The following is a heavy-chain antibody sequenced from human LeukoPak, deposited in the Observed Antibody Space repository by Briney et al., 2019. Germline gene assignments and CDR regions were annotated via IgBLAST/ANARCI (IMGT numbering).Heavy chain of an antibody. CDR2: ISGSGGST. CDR1: GFTFSSYA. D-gene: IGHD6-19*01. Sequence: PGGSLRLSCAASGFTFSSYAMSWVRQAPGKGLEWVSAISGSGGSTYYADSVKGRFTISRDNSKNTLYLQMNSLRPEDTAVYYCARDPLSVTGTNERYDYYGFDVWGQGTTVTVSS. J-gene: IGHJ6*02. V-gene: IGHV3-23*01. CDR3: ARDPLSVTGTNERYDYYGFDV.